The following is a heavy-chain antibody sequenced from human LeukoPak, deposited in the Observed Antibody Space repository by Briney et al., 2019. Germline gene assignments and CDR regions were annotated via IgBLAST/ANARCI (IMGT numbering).Heavy chain of an antibody. CDR1: GFMFRTYW. V-gene: IGHV3-7*01. CDR3: SRALEV. J-gene: IGHJ6*04. CDR2: INQDGGEK. Sequence: GSLRLSCEVSGFMFRTYWMDWVRQAPGRGLEWVANINQDGGEKYYVDSVKGRFTISRDNTKNSLYLEMNSLRAEDTAVYYCSRALEVWGKGTTVTVSS.